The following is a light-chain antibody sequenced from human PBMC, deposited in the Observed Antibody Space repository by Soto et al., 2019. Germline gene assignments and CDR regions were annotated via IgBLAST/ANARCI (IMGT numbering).Light chain of an antibody. Sequence: ETILTQSPAILSVSAGERDTLSCRASQRIRSNLAWYQQIPGQAPRLLVYSASTRATGIPARFSGSGYGTYCTLIITSLQKEDFAVYYCQHYFDLALAFGGGTRV. CDR2: SAS. V-gene: IGKV3-15*01. CDR3: QHYFDLALA. J-gene: IGKJ4*01. CDR1: QRIRSN.